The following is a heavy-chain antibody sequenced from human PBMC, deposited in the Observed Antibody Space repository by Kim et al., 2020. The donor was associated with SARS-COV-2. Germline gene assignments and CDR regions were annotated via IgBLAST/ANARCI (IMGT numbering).Heavy chain of an antibody. CDR3: TEITMIVVVIRY. CDR1: GGSISSSSYY. CDR2: IYYSGST. D-gene: IGHD3-22*01. V-gene: IGHV4-39*01. J-gene: IGHJ4*02. Sequence: SETLSLTCTVSGGSISSSSYYWGWIRQPPGKGLEWIGSIYYSGSTYYNPSLKSRVTISVDTSKNQFSLKLSSVTAADTAVYYCTEITMIVVVIRYWGQGTLVTVSS.